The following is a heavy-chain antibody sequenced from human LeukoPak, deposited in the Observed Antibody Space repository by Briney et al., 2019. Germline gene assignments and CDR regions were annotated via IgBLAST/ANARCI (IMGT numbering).Heavy chain of an antibody. J-gene: IGHJ4*02. CDR3: ARDEYLWVVIQLGLFDY. Sequence: GRSLRLSCAASGFTFSSYAMHWVRQAPGKGLEWVAVISSDGNNKYYADSVKGRFTISRDNSKNTLYLQMNSLRAEDTAVYYCARDEYLWVVIQLGLFDYWGQGTLVTVSS. CDR2: ISSDGNNK. CDR1: GFTFSSYA. D-gene: IGHD2-2*01. V-gene: IGHV3-30-3*01.